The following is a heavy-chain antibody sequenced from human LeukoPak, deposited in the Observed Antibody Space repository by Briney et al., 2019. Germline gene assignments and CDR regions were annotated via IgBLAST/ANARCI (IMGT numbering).Heavy chain of an antibody. V-gene: IGHV4-38-2*01. J-gene: IGHJ4*02. Sequence: PSETLSLTCAVSGYSISSGYYWGWIRQPPGKGLEWTGSIYHSGSTYYNPSLKSRVTISVDTSKNQFSLKLSSVTAADTAVYYCARSSSGYYYLWGQGTLVTVSS. CDR2: IYHSGST. CDR3: ARSSSGYYYL. D-gene: IGHD3-22*01. CDR1: GYSISSGYY.